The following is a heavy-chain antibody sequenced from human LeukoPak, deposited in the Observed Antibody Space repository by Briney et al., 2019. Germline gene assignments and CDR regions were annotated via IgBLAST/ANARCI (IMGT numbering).Heavy chain of an antibody. CDR1: GGSFSGYY. CDR3: ASSGWYRRYFDY. V-gene: IGHV4-34*01. J-gene: IGHJ4*02. D-gene: IGHD6-19*01. Sequence: SETLSLTCAVYGGSFSGYYWSWIRQPPGKGLEWIGEINHSGSTNYNPSLKSRVTISVDTSKNQFSLKLSSVTAADTAVYYCASSGWYRRYFDYWGQGTLVTVSS. CDR2: INHSGST.